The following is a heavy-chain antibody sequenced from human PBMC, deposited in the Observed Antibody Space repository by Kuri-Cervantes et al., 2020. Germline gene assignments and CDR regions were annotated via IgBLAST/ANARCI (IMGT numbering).Heavy chain of an antibody. CDR3: ARHSGISAGTNFYYYLDV. D-gene: IGHD6-19*01. CDR2: IYPGDSDT. J-gene: IGHJ6*03. V-gene: IGHV5-51*01. Sequence: KVSCKGSGYSFTSYWIGWVRQMPGKGLEWMGIIYPGDSDTRYSPSFQGQVTISADKSFNTAYLQWRSLKASDTATYYCARHSGISAGTNFYYYLDVWGKGTTVTVSS. CDR1: GYSFTSYW.